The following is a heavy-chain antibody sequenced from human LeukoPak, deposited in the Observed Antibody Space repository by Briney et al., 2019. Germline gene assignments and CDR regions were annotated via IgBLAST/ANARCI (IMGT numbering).Heavy chain of an antibody. J-gene: IGHJ4*02. Sequence: SETLSLTCTVSGGSISSSSYYWGWIRQPPGKGLEWIGSIYYSGSTYYNPSLKSRVTISVDTSKNQFSLELTSVTAADTAVYYCASHRVVGATWIHWGQGTLVTVSS. CDR2: IYYSGST. D-gene: IGHD1-26*01. CDR1: GGSISSSSYY. CDR3: ASHRVVGATWIH. V-gene: IGHV4-39*07.